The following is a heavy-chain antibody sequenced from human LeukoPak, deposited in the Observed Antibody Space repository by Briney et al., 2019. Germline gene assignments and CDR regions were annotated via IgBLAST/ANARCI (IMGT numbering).Heavy chain of an antibody. CDR1: GYTFTGYY. D-gene: IGHD2-2*01. J-gene: IGHJ1*01. CDR3: AKVPDLYAEYFQM. V-gene: IGHV1-2*06. CDR2: INPNTGDT. Sequence: ASLKVSCKASGYTFTGYYMHWLRQAPGHRLEWMGRINPNTGDTNSAQKFQGRVTMTTHTSITTAYIEMTSRTSDDPPGTFCAKVPDLYAEYFQMGGRGTLVSVSS.